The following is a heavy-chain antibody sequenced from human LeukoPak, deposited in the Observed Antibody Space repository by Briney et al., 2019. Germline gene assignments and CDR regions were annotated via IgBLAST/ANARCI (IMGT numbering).Heavy chain of an antibody. Sequence: SQTLSLTCAVSGGSISSGGYSWSWIRQPPGKGLEWIGYIYHSGSTYYNPSLKSRVTISVDRSKNQFSLKLSSVTAADTAVYYCARAGPLPVTIFGVGGFDYWGQGTLVTVSS. J-gene: IGHJ4*02. CDR2: IYHSGST. CDR1: GGSISSGGYS. D-gene: IGHD3-3*01. CDR3: ARAGPLPVTIFGVGGFDY. V-gene: IGHV4-30-2*01.